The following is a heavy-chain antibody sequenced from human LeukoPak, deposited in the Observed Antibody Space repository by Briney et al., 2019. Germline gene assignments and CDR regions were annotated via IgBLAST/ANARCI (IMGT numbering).Heavy chain of an antibody. Sequence: SVKVSCKASGGPFSSFAISWVAQAPRQGLEWMRGIIPIFGTANYAQKFQGRVTITADESTSTANMELSSLRSGDTAVYYCARNYLVSGYYYYYYMDVWGKGTTVTVSS. CDR1: GGPFSSFA. V-gene: IGHV1-69*13. CDR2: IIPIFGTA. J-gene: IGHJ6*03. D-gene: IGHD5/OR15-5a*01. CDR3: ARNYLVSGYYYYYYMDV.